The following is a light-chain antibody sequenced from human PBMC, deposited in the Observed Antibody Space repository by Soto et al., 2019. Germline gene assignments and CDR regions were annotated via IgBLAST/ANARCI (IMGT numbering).Light chain of an antibody. J-gene: IGLJ1*01. Sequence: QSALTQPASVSGSHGQSITISCIGTSSDVGGYNYVSWYQQYQGKAPKLMIYDVSNRPSGVSNRFSGSKSGNTASLTISGLQAEDEADYYCSSYTSSSTLLFGTGTKLTVL. CDR1: SSDVGGYNY. CDR3: SSYTSSSTLL. CDR2: DVS. V-gene: IGLV2-14*01.